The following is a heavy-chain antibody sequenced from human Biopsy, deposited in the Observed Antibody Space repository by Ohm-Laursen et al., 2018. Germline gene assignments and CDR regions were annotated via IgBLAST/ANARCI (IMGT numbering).Heavy chain of an antibody. CDR2: IYYSGST. D-gene: IGHD2/OR15-2a*01. CDR1: GGSISSDY. CDR3: ARATNSTCCPYYYFYGMDV. V-gene: IGHV4-59*01. J-gene: IGHJ6*02. Sequence: TLSLTCSVSGGSISSDYWSWIRQTPGKGLEWIGYIYYSGSTNYNPSLKSRVTISVDTSKNQFSLRLNSVTAADTAVYYCARATNSTCCPYYYFYGMDVWGQGTTVTVSS.